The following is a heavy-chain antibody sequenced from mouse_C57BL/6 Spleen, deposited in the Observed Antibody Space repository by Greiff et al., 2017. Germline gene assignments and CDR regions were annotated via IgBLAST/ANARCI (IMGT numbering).Heavy chain of an antibody. J-gene: IGHJ1*03. V-gene: IGHV1-52*01. CDR2: IYPSDSET. CDR1: GYTFTSYW. D-gene: IGHD1-1*01. CDR3: ARSGGSSPDWYFEG. Sequence: QVQLQQPGAELVRPGSSVKLSCKASGYTFTSYWMHWVKQRPIQGLEWIGDIYPSDSETHYNQKFKDKAKLTGDKSSSTAYMKLSSLTCEDSAVYSCARSGGSSPDWYFEGWGTGTTVTVSS.